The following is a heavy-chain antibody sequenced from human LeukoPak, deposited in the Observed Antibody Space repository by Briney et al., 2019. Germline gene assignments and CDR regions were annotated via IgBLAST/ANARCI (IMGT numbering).Heavy chain of an antibody. J-gene: IGHJ3*02. V-gene: IGHV5-51*01. D-gene: IGHD4-23*01. CDR2: IYPGDSDT. CDR1: GYGFTSYW. CDR3: ARQAWSEETTVVRDDAFDI. Sequence: GESLKISCKGSGYGFTSYWIGWVRQMPGKGLEWMGIIYPGDSDTRYSPSFQGQVTISADKSISTAYLQWSSLKASDTAMYYCARQAWSEETTVVRDDAFDIWGQGTMVTVSS.